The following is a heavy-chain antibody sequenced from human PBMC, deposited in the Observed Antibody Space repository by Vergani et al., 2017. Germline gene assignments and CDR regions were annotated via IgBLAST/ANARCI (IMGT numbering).Heavy chain of an antibody. J-gene: IGHJ4*02. CDR3: ARGGRQWLGRTYFDY. CDR1: DGSFSGYY. V-gene: IGHV4-34*01. CDR2: INHSGST. D-gene: IGHD6-19*01. Sequence: QVQLQQWGAGLLKPSETLSLTCAVYDGSFSGYYWSWIRQPPGKGLEWIGEINHSGSTNYNPSLKSRVTISVDTSKNQFSLKLSSVTAADTAVYYCARGGRQWLGRTYFDYWGQGTLVTVSS.